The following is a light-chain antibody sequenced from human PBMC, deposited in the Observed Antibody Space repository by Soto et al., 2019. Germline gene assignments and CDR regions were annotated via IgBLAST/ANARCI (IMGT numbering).Light chain of an antibody. CDR2: GAS. CDR3: QQYHSWPPT. Sequence: EIVMTQSPATLSVSPGERATLSCRASQSVSSNLAWYQQKPGQAPRLLIYGASTRATVIPAGFSGSGSGTEFTLTISSLQSEDFALYYCQQYHSWPPTFGQGTKVEIK. CDR1: QSVSSN. V-gene: IGKV3-15*01. J-gene: IGKJ1*01.